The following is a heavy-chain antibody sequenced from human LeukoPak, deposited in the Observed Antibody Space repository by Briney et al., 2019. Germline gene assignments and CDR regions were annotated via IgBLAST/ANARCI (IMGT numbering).Heavy chain of an antibody. V-gene: IGHV1-2*02. D-gene: IGHD7-27*01. CDR1: GYTFTGYY. J-gene: IGHJ3*02. CDR3: ARDGDAGAFDI. CDR2: INPNSGGT. Sequence: ASVTVSCKASGYTFTGYYMHWVRQAPGQGGEGMGGINPNSGGTKYAQKFQRRVTMTSDTSISTAYMELSRLRSDDTAVYYCARDGDAGAFDIWGQGTMVTVSS.